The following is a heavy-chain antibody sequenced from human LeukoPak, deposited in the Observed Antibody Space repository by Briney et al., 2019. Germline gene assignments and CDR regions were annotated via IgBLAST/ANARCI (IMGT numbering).Heavy chain of an antibody. CDR2: INHSGST. D-gene: IGHD5-18*01. CDR3: ARGRGYSHGRCWFDP. J-gene: IGHJ5*02. Sequence: SETLSLTCAVYGGSFSGYYWSWIRQPPGKGLEWIGEINHSGSTNYNPSLKSRVTISVDTSKNQFSLKLSSVTAADTAVYYCARGRGYSHGRCWFDPWGQGTLVTVSS. CDR1: GGSFSGYY. V-gene: IGHV4-34*01.